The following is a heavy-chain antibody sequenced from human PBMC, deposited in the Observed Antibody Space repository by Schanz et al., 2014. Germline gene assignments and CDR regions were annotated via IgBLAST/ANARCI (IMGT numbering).Heavy chain of an antibody. Sequence: QVQLQESGPGLLKPSETLSLTCTVSGGSIRSYFWSWIRQPPGKGLEWIGYIYYSGSSDYNPSLKSRVTIPIDPPTTQSSLKLTSVTAADTAVYYCARGGSVATIAPYTWFDPWGQGTLVTVSS. CDR1: GGSIRSYF. CDR2: IYYSGSS. CDR3: ARGGSVATIAPYTWFDP. D-gene: IGHD5-12*01. V-gene: IGHV4-59*08. J-gene: IGHJ5*02.